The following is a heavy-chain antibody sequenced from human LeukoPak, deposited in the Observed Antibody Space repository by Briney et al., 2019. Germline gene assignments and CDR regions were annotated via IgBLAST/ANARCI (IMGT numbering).Heavy chain of an antibody. V-gene: IGHV3-23*01. Sequence: HPGGSLRLSCAASGFTLSSYGMTWVRQAPGKGLEWVSAIDGSAGGTYYADSVKGRFTISRDISKNTLHLQMNSLRAEDTAVYYCAELGITMIGGVWGKGTTVTISS. CDR1: GFTLSSYG. J-gene: IGHJ6*04. D-gene: IGHD3-10*02. CDR2: IDGSAGGT. CDR3: AELGITMIGGV.